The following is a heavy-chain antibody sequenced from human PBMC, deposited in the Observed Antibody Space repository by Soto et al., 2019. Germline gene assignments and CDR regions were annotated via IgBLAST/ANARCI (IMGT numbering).Heavy chain of an antibody. CDR3: AAPRATVTTGRNYYYYYGMDV. V-gene: IGHV1-69*12. CDR2: IIPIFGTA. Sequence: QVQLVQSGAEVKKPGSSVKVSCKASGGTFSSYAISWVRQAPGQGLEWMGGIIPIFGTANYAQKFQGRVTITADESTSTAYMELSSLRSEHTAVYYCAAPRATVTTGRNYYYYYGMDVWGQGTTVTVSS. D-gene: IGHD4-17*01. CDR1: GGTFSSYA. J-gene: IGHJ6*02.